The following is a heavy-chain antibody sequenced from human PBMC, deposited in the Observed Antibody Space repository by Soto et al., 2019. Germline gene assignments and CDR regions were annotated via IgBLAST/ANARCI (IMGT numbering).Heavy chain of an antibody. CDR2: IIPIFGTA. J-gene: IGHJ6*02. CDR1: GGTFSSYA. V-gene: IGHV1-69*13. Sequence: GASVKVSCKASGGTFSSYAISWVRQAPGQGLEWMGGIIPIFGTANYAQKFQGRVTITADESTSTAYMELSSLRSEDTAVYYCARVPIVVVAAAISRRNTVHYYYGMDVWGQGTTVTVSS. D-gene: IGHD2-2*02. CDR3: ARVPIVVVAAAISRRNTVHYYYGMDV.